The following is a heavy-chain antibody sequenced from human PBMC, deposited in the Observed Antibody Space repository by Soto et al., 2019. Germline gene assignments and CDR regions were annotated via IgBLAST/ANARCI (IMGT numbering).Heavy chain of an antibody. D-gene: IGHD2-15*01. J-gene: IGHJ3*01. CDR1: GFNFSSYD. V-gene: IGHV3-13*01. CDR3: ARAGQGASCSGGSCYLGASYV. Sequence: EVQLVESGGGLVQPGESLRLSCEASGFNFSSYDMHWVRQATGKGLEWVSVIGTAGDTYYPGSVKGRFTISRENAKNSLYLQMNSLRAGDTAVYYCARAGQGASCSGGSCYLGASYVWGQGTMVTVSS. CDR2: IGTAGDT.